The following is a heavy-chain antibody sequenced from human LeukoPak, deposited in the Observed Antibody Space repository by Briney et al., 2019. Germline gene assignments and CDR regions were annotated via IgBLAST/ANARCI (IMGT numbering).Heavy chain of an antibody. J-gene: IGHJ6*03. D-gene: IGHD2-2*01. V-gene: IGHV2-5*02. CDR3: AHSLDSTSWYGYYYYMDV. Sequence: SGPALVKPTQTLTLTCSFSGFSLSTPGVGVGWVRQPPGKALEWLGFIYWDDDKRYRPSLKSRLTITKDTSKSQVVLTVTNVDPADTATYFCAHSLDSTSWYGYYYYMDVWGKGTTVTVSS. CDR2: IYWDDDK. CDR1: GFSLSTPGVG.